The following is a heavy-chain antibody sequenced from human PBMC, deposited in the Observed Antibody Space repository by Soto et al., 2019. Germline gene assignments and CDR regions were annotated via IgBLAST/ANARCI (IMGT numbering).Heavy chain of an antibody. Sequence: ASVKVSCKTSGGTFSSYAISWVRQAPGQGLEWMGGIVPIVDTSTYAQKFQGRVTITADESTSTAYMELNSLRAEDTAVYYCAKEKISTSCCNWFDPWGQGTLVTVSS. D-gene: IGHD2-2*01. CDR1: GGTFSSYA. V-gene: IGHV1-69*13. J-gene: IGHJ5*02. CDR3: AKEKISTSCCNWFDP. CDR2: IVPIVDTS.